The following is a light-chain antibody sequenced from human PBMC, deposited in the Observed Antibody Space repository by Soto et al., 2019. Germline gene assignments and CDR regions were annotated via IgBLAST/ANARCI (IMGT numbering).Light chain of an antibody. Sequence: QSALTQPASVSGSPGQSITISCTGTSSDVGPYNLVSWYQHHPGKVPQLIIYETTKRPSGVSNRFSGSKSVNTASLTISGLQAEDEAHYHCSSYTGDYTLMFAGGTKVTVL. CDR1: SSDVGPYNL. J-gene: IGLJ3*02. CDR2: ETT. V-gene: IGLV2-23*01. CDR3: SSYTGDYTLM.